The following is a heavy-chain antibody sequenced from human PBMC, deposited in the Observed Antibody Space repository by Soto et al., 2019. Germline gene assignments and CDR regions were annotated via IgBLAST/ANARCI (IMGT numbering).Heavy chain of an antibody. J-gene: IGHJ4*02. D-gene: IGHD5-18*01. CDR1: GYNFVAYY. Sequence: GASVKGSWKGSGYNFVAYYMHWGRQAPGQGLEWMGWINPSSGATNFAERFQGRVTMTSDTSISTFYMEIKRLNSDDTAVYFCAKDRQYGHYGYNFDYWGQGTLVTVSS. CDR2: INPSSGAT. V-gene: IGHV1-2*02. CDR3: AKDRQYGHYGYNFDY.